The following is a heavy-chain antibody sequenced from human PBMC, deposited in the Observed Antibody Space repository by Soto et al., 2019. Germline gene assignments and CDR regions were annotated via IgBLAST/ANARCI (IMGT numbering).Heavy chain of an antibody. CDR2: IIPLFGTA. D-gene: IGHD6-19*01. Sequence: QVQLEQSGGEVKQPGSSVRVSCKTSGGTFSTYAINWVRQAPGQGLEWMGAIIPLFGTADYSQKFQGRVTITADESTSTAYMELISLRFDDTDVYFCARPKGTYSSGYYYFDFWGQVTLVTVSS. CDR3: ARPKGTYSSGYYYFDF. J-gene: IGHJ4*02. CDR1: GGTFSTYA. V-gene: IGHV1-69*01.